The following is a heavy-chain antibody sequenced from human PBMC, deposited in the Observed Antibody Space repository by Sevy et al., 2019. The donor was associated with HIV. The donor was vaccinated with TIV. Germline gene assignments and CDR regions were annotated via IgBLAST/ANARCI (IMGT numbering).Heavy chain of an antibody. V-gene: IGHV3-23*01. D-gene: IGHD5-18*01. CDR2: ISGSGGST. CDR3: AVIQLYYYYMDV. J-gene: IGHJ6*03. CDR1: GFTFSSYA. Sequence: GGSLRLSCAASGFTFSSYAMRWVRQAPGKGLEWVSAISGSGGSTYYADSVKGRFTISRDNSKNTLYLQMNSLRAEDTAVYYCAVIQLYYYYMDVWGKGTTVTVSS.